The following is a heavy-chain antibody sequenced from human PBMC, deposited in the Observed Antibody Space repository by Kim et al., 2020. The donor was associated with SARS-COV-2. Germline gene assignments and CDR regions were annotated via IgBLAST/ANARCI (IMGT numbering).Heavy chain of an antibody. V-gene: IGHV3-49*03. CDR1: GFRFGNYH. D-gene: IGHD3-10*01. J-gene: IGHJ5*02. Sequence: GGSLRLSCTGSGFRFGNYHMNWFRQAPGKGLEWVGFIRSKAYGGTPEYAASVKGRFTISRDDFKSTAYLQTDSLRSEDTGVYFCTRFWFGMDNWFDPWGQGTQVTVSS. CDR2: IRSKAYGGTP. CDR3: TRFWFGMDNWFDP.